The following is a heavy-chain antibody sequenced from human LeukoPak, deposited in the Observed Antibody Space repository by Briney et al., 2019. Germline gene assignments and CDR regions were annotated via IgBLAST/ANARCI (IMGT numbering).Heavy chain of an antibody. CDR2: IWYDGSNK. CDR3: AKEGFFGVVRSQDRQYFDY. Sequence: GGSLRLSCAASGFTFSSYGMHWVRQAPGKGLEWVAVIWYDGSNKYYADSVKGRFTISRDNSKNTLYLQMNSLRAEDTAVYYCAKEGFFGVVRSQDRQYFDYWGQGTLVTVSS. V-gene: IGHV3-33*06. J-gene: IGHJ4*02. D-gene: IGHD3-3*01. CDR1: GFTFSSYG.